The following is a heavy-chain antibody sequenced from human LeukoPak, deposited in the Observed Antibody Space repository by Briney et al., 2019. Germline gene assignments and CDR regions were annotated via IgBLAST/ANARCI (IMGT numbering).Heavy chain of an antibody. V-gene: IGHV3-21*05. Sequence: GGSPRLSCAASGVAFSSYSMSWVRQAPGKGLEWISYINSGSDDIHYAYSVRGRFTISRDNAKNSQYLQMNSLRAEDTGVYYCARDTYDPLLIDFWGQGTLVTVSS. CDR1: GVAFSSYS. CDR2: INSGSDDI. D-gene: IGHD2-2*01. J-gene: IGHJ4*02. CDR3: ARDTYDPLLIDF.